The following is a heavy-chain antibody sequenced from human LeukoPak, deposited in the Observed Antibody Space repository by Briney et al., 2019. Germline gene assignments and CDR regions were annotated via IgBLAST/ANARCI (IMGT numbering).Heavy chain of an antibody. D-gene: IGHD1/OR15-1a*01. Sequence: SETLSLTCAVCGESFTDYYWSWIRQPPGKGLEWIGEISHSGSTNYNPSLKSRVIISLDTSKNQFSLKMNSVTAADTAVYYCARVSGLNNFDSWGQGTLVTVSS. J-gene: IGHJ4*02. CDR1: GESFTDYY. CDR2: ISHSGST. CDR3: ARVSGLNNFDS. V-gene: IGHV4-34*01.